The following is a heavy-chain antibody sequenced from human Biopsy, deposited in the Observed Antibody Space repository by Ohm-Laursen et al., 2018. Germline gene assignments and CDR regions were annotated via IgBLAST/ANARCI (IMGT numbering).Heavy chain of an antibody. Sequence: ASVKVSCKASGYTLAGYYLHWVRQAPGHGLEWMGWINTNSGNANYEQSFQGRLTVTRDTSISTAYMELTSLTFDDTAIYYCARVPAYPSIDGYYGLDLWGQGTTVIVSS. J-gene: IGHJ6*02. CDR2: INTNSGNA. CDR1: GYTLAGYY. D-gene: IGHD3-9*01. V-gene: IGHV1-2*02. CDR3: ARVPAYPSIDGYYGLDL.